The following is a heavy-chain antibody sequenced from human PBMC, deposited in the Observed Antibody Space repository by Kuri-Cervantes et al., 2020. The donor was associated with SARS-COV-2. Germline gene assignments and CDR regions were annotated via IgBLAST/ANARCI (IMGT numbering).Heavy chain of an antibody. CDR3: VGFYYYDSSGFVAIYNYMDV. CDR2: IYYSGST. V-gene: IGHV4-39*01. J-gene: IGHJ6*03. D-gene: IGHD3-22*01. Sequence: SETLSLTCTVSGGSTSSSSNDWGWIRQPPGKGREWIGSIYYSGSTYYNACLKSRGTISVDTSKNQFTPKLSSVTAADTAVYSCVGFYYYDSSGFVAIYNYMDVRGKGTTVTVSS. CDR1: GGSTSSSSND.